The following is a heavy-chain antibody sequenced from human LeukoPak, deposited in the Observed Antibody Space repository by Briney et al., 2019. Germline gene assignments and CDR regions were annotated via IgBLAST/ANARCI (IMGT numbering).Heavy chain of an antibody. J-gene: IGHJ4*02. V-gene: IGHV3-23*01. CDR1: GFTFRSYP. Sequence: HPGGSLRLSCAASGFTFRSYPMTWVRQAPGKGLAWVSTIGDSAYYADSVKGRFTISRDNSKNTLYLQMNSLRVEDTAVYYCAKPDYGWGQVTLVTVSS. D-gene: IGHD3-16*01. CDR3: AKPDYG. CDR2: IGDSA.